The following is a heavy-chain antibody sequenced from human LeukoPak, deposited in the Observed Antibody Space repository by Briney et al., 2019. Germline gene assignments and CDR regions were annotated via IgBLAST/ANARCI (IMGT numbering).Heavy chain of an antibody. CDR3: ARDPIVVVTPDYYYYGMDV. Sequence: GGSLRLSCAASGFTFSSYWMSWVRQAPGKGLEWVANIKQDGSEKYYVDSVKGRFTISRDNAKNPLYLQMNSLRAEDTAVYYCARDPIVVVTPDYYYYGMDVWGQGTTVTVSS. D-gene: IGHD3-22*01. V-gene: IGHV3-7*05. CDR1: GFTFSSYW. CDR2: IKQDGSEK. J-gene: IGHJ6*02.